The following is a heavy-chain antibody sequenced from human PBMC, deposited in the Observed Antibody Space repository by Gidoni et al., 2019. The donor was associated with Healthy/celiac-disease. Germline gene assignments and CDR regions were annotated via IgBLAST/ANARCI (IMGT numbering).Heavy chain of an antibody. CDR1: GYSFTSYW. Sequence: EVQLVQSGAEVKQPGESLRISCKGSGYSFTSYWISWVRQMPGKGLEWMGRIDPSDSYTNYSPSFQGHVTISADKSISTAYLQWSSLKASDTAMYYCAKDYDILTGYYRGSDYWGQGTLVTVSS. J-gene: IGHJ4*02. V-gene: IGHV5-10-1*01. CDR3: AKDYDILTGYYRGSDY. D-gene: IGHD3-9*01. CDR2: IDPSDSYT.